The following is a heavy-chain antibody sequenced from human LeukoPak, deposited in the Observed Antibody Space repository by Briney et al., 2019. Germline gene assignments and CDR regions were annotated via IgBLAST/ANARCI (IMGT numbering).Heavy chain of an antibody. J-gene: IGHJ5*02. CDR2: INHSGST. CDR1: GGSFSGYY. Sequence: SETLSLTCAVYGGSFSGYYWSWIRQPPGKGLEWIGEINHSGSTNYNPSLKSRVTISVDTSKNQFSLKLSSVTAADTAVYYCARRYNWNENWFDPWGQGTLVTVSS. CDR3: ARRYNWNENWFDP. D-gene: IGHD1-20*01. V-gene: IGHV4-34*01.